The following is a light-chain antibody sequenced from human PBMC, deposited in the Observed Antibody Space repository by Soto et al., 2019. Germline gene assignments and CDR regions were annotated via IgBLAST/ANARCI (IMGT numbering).Light chain of an antibody. Sequence: EIVWTQSPGTLALFPGERATLSCRASQSISSSYLAWYQQKPGQAHRLLIYGASSRATGIQDRFSGAGSATNFTLNISRLEPEYFAVYSGHQYGSAPAWTCGQGTNVELK. CDR2: GAS. CDR1: QSISSSY. CDR3: HQYGSAPAWT. V-gene: IGKV3-20*01. J-gene: IGKJ1*01.